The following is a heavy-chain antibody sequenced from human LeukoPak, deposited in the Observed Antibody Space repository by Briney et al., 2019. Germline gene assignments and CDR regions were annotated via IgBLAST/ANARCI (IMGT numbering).Heavy chain of an antibody. V-gene: IGHV4-59*05. Sequence: SETLSLTCTVSGGSIRTYYWSWIRQPPGKGLEWIGSIYYSGSTYYNPSLKSRVTISVDTSKNQFSLKLSSVTAADTAVYYCASVATVKFDYWGQGTLVTVSS. CDR1: GGSIRTYY. CDR2: IYYSGST. J-gene: IGHJ4*02. CDR3: ASVATVKFDY. D-gene: IGHD5-24*01.